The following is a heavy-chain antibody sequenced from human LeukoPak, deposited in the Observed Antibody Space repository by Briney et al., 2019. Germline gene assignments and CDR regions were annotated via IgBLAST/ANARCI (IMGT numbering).Heavy chain of an antibody. V-gene: IGHV4-39*07. J-gene: IGHJ3*02. CDR2: IHYSGST. D-gene: IGHD3-3*01. CDR3: ARERSGSEIFARSFDI. Sequence: SETLSLTCTVSGGSISSSSYYWGWIRQPPGKGLEWIGSIHYSGSTNYNPSLKSRVTISVDTSKNQFSLKLSSVTAADTAVYYCARERSGSEIFARSFDIWGQGTMVTVSS. CDR1: GGSISSSSYY.